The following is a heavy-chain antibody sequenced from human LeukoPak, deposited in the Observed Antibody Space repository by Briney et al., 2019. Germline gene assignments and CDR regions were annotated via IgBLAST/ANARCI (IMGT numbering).Heavy chain of an antibody. CDR1: GGSFSGYY. V-gene: IGHV4-34*01. Sequence: PSETLSLTCAVYGGSFSGYYWSWIRQPPGTGLEWIGEINHSGSTNYNPSLKSRVTISVDTSKNQFSLKLSSVTAADTAVYYCARVIGGLGTGYYYGMDVWGQGTTVTVSS. CDR3: ARVIGGLGTGYYYGMDV. J-gene: IGHJ6*02. D-gene: IGHD3-16*01. CDR2: INHSGST.